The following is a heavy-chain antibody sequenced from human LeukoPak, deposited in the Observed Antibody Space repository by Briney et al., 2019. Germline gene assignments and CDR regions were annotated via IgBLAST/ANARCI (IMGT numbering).Heavy chain of an antibody. Sequence: TGGSLRLSCAASGFTFSSYWMHWVRQAPGKGLVWVSRINTDGSSTSYADSVKGRFTISRDNAKNTLYLQMNSLRAEDTAVYYCARDGNNWNLGFDYWGQGTLVTVSS. V-gene: IGHV3-74*01. CDR1: GFTFSSYW. CDR3: ARDGNNWNLGFDY. D-gene: IGHD1-20*01. CDR2: INTDGSST. J-gene: IGHJ4*02.